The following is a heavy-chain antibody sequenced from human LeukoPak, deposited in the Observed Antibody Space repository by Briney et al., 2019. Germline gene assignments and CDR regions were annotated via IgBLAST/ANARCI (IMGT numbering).Heavy chain of an antibody. CDR1: GGSISSGGYS. D-gene: IGHD2-21*02. Sequence: SQTLSLTCAVSGGSISSGGYSWSWIRQPPGKGLEWIGYIYHSGSTYYNPSLKSRVTISVDRSKNQFSLKLSSVTAADTAVYYCARAYWGGDCLGAFDIWGQGTMVTVSS. J-gene: IGHJ3*02. CDR3: ARAYWGGDCLGAFDI. V-gene: IGHV4-30-2*01. CDR2: IYHSGST.